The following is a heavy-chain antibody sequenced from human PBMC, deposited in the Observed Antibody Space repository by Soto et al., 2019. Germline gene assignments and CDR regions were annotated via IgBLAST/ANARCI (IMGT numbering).Heavy chain of an antibody. CDR2: ISWGGTSA. Sequence: HPGGSLRLSCAASGFTFDDYTMHWVRQAPGKGLEWVSLISWGGTSAYYADSVKGRFTISRDNSKNSLYLQMNSLRTEDTALYYCAKEMIAVAGTWSYGMDVWGQGTTVTVSS. V-gene: IGHV3-43*01. J-gene: IGHJ6*02. CDR1: GFTFDDYT. D-gene: IGHD6-19*01. CDR3: AKEMIAVAGTWSYGMDV.